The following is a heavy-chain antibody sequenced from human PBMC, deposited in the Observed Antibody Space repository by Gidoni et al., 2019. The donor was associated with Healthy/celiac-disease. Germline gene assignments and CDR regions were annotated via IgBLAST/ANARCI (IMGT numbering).Heavy chain of an antibody. V-gene: IGHV1-46*03. Sequence: QVQLVQSGAEVKKPGASVKVSCKASGYPFTSYYMHWVRQAPGQGLEWMGIINPSGGSTSYAQKFQGRVTMTRDTSTSTVYMELSSLRSEDTAVYYCASQLGREVPGYYYMDVWGKGTTVTVSS. CDR2: INPSGGST. D-gene: IGHD3-16*01. CDR1: GYPFTSYY. J-gene: IGHJ6*03. CDR3: ASQLGREVPGYYYMDV.